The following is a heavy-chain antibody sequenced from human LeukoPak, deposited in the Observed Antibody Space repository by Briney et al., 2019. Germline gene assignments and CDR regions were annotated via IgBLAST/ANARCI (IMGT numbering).Heavy chain of an antibody. D-gene: IGHD3-22*01. V-gene: IGHV3-7*03. J-gene: IGHJ4*02. CDR2: IKQDGSDE. CDR3: AKDMEYYDSSGYDY. CDR1: GFTFSRYW. Sequence: GGSLRLSCAASGFTFSRYWMSWVRQAPGKGLEWVATIKQDGSDEYYVDSVKGRFTISRDNAKNSLYLQMNSLRAEDTALYYCAKDMEYYDSSGYDYWGQGTLVTVSS.